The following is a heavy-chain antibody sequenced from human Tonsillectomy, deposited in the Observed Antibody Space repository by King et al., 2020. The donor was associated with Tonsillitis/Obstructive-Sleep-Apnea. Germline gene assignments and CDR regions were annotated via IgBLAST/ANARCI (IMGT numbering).Heavy chain of an antibody. J-gene: IGHJ5*02. Sequence: VQLQQWGAGLLKPSETLSLTCAVYGGSFSGYYWSWIRQPPGKGLEWIGEINHSGSTNYNPSLKSRVTISVDTSKNQFSLKLSSVTAADTAVYYCASGGYCSSTSCRTNWFDPWGQGTLVTVSS. CDR3: ASGGYCSSTSCRTNWFDP. V-gene: IGHV4-34*01. CDR1: GGSFSGYY. CDR2: INHSGST. D-gene: IGHD2-2*01.